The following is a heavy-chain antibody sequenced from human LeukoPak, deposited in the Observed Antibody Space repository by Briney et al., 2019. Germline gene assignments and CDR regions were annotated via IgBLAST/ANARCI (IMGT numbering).Heavy chain of an antibody. V-gene: IGHV4-4*07. CDR3: ARALNPLPGTYYFDY. CDR2: IYISGST. CDR1: GASINSHY. J-gene: IGHJ4*02. D-gene: IGHD2-15*01. Sequence: SGTLSLTCTVSGASINSHYWSWIRQPAGKGLEWIGRIYISGSTNYNSSLQSRVSMSVDTSKNQFSLKLSSVTAADTAVYYCARALNPLPGTYYFDYWGRGTLVTGFS.